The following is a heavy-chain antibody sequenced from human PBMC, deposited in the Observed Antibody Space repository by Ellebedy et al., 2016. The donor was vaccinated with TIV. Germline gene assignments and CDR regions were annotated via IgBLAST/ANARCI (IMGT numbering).Heavy chain of an antibody. CDR3: AKLPVGIWSRSNFDS. D-gene: IGHD3-3*01. V-gene: IGHV3-23*01. J-gene: IGHJ4*01. Sequence: GGSLRLXCVGSGFIFSDYAMTWVRQTPEKGLEWVSAISASGASTYYADSVKGRFTISRDNSKNTVYLQMDSLRVDDRATYYCAKLPVGIWSRSNFDSWGHGTLVTVSS. CDR1: GFIFSDYA. CDR2: ISASGAST.